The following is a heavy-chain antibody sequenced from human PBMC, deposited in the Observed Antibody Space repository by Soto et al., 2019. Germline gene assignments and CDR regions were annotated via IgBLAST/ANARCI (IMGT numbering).Heavy chain of an antibody. V-gene: IGHV5-51*01. D-gene: IGHD3-3*01. CDR2: IYPDHSDT. J-gene: IGHJ3*02. CDR3: AVCACDYDFWSGYYCAFDI. Sequence: GEALKISCEGSGNSFTSYWIGRVRPMPRKGLEGVGIIYPDHSDTRFSPSFQGPVTISADKSISTAYLPRSRLKASDPAMYYCAVCACDYDFWSGYYCAFDIWGQGTMVTVSS. CDR1: GNSFTSYW.